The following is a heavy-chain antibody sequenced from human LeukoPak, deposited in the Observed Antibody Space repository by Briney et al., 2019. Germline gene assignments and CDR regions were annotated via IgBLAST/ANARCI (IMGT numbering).Heavy chain of an antibody. V-gene: IGHV3-30*04. CDR3: ARASGGSCYSNFDY. Sequence: PGESLRLSCAASGFTFSSYAMHWVSQAPGKGLEWVAVISYDGSNKYYADSVKDRFTISRDNSKNTLYLQMNSLRAEDTAVYYCARASGGSCYSNFDYWGQGTLVTVSS. D-gene: IGHD2-15*01. J-gene: IGHJ4*02. CDR2: ISYDGSNK. CDR1: GFTFSSYA.